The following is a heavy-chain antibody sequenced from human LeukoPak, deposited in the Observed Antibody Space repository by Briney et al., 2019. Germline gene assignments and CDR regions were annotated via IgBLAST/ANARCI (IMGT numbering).Heavy chain of an antibody. J-gene: IGHJ4*02. CDR3: ARDVPYCSSTSCPFDY. CDR1: GFTFSSYS. V-gene: IGHV3-21*01. D-gene: IGHD2-2*01. CDR2: ISSSSSYI. Sequence: GGSLRLSCAASGFTFSSYSMNWVRQAPGKGLEWVSSISSSSSYIYYADSVKGRFTISRDNAKNSLYLQMNSLRAEDTAVYYCARDVPYCSSTSCPFDYWGQGTLVTASS.